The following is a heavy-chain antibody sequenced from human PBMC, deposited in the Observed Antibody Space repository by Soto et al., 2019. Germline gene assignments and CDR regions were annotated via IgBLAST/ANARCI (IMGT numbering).Heavy chain of an antibody. V-gene: IGHV3-30*18. CDR1: GFTFSSYG. CDR3: AKSVGRPSNWFDP. J-gene: IGHJ5*02. Sequence: PGESLKISCAASGFTFSSYGMHWVRQAPGKGLEWVAVISYDGSNKYYADSVKGRFTISRDNSKNTLYLQMNSLRAEDTAVYYCAKSVGRPSNWFDPWGQGTLVTAPQ. CDR2: ISYDGSNK.